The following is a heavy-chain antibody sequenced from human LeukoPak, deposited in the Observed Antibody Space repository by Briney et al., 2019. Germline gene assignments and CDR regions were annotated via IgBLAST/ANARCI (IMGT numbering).Heavy chain of an antibody. V-gene: IGHV3-23*01. D-gene: IGHD2-2*03. CDR1: GFTFSSYW. J-gene: IGHJ4*02. CDR2: ISGSGPYT. CDR3: AKHGYCSGISCFFDF. Sequence: GGSLRLSCAASGFTFSSYWMSWVRQPPGKGLEWVSGISGSGPYTFYTASVKGRFTISRDSSKNTLYLQMNSLRAEDTALYYCAKHGYCSGISCFFDFWGQGTLVTVSS.